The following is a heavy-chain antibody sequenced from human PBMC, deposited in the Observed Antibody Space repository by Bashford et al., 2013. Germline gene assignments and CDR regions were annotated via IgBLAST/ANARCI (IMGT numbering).Heavy chain of an antibody. CDR2: IIPIYGSS. D-gene: IGHD6-13*01. CDR3: ARDFENLGLAAAGNYYYGMDV. J-gene: IGHJ6*02. Sequence: SVKVSCKASGGTFSSYVINWVRQAPGQGLEWMGGIIPIYGSSNYAPRFQDRVTITADESTSTAYMEVRSLRSEDTAVYYCARDFENLGLAAAGNYYYGMDVWGQGTTVTVSS. V-gene: IGHV1-69*13. CDR1: GGTFSSYV.